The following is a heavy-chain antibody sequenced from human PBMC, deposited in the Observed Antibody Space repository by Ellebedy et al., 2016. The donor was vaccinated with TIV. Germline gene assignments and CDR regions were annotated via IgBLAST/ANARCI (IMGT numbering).Heavy chain of an antibody. D-gene: IGHD3-10*01. CDR2: TYYRSKWYN. Sequence: SQTLSLTCAISGDSVSSNSAAWNWIRQSPSRGLEWLGRTYYRSKWYNDYAVSVKSRITINPDTSKNQFSLQLNSVTPEDTAVYYCARNDPYYYGSSNWFDPWGQGTLVTVSS. J-gene: IGHJ5*02. CDR3: ARNDPYYYGSSNWFDP. CDR1: GDSVSSNSAA. V-gene: IGHV6-1*01.